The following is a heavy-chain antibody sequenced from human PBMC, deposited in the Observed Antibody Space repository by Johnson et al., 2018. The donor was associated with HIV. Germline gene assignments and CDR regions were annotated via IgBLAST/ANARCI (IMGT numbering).Heavy chain of an antibody. V-gene: IGHV3-15*01. Sequence: VQLVESGGGLVTPGGSLRISCSASGLKFYNAWMTWVRQAPGKGLEWVGHIKRGVDGGTTDYSAPVKGRFTILRDDSKNILYLQMNNLKAEDTALYYCTTRLNSGTYWGNYDFDVWGQGTMVTVSS. D-gene: IGHD1-26*01. CDR3: TTRLNSGTYWGNYDFDV. CDR2: IKRGVDGGTT. CDR1: GLKFYNAW. J-gene: IGHJ3*01.